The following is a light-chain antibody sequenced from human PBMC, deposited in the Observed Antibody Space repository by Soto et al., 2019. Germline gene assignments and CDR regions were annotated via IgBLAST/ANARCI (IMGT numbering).Light chain of an antibody. J-gene: IGKJ1*01. V-gene: IGKV3-11*01. Sequence: EIVLTQSPATLSLYPGERATLSCRASQSVSTYLAWYQQKPGQAPRLLIYDVSDRATGIPARFSGSGSGTNFTLTISGLEPEDFAVYYCQHRSGWPPWTFGQGTKVQI. CDR1: QSVSTY. CDR2: DVS. CDR3: QHRSGWPPWT.